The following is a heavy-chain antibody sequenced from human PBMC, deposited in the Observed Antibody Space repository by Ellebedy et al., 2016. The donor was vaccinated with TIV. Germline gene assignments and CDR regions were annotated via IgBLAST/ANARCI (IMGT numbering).Heavy chain of an antibody. J-gene: IGHJ4*02. CDR2: ISYDGSNK. Sequence: PGGSLRLSCAASGFTFSNYAMHWVRQAPGKGLEWVAVISYDGSNKFYADSVKGRFTISRDSSKNTLYLQMDSLRADDTAVYYCAREHYCNTRNNGPDYWGQGTLVTVSS. CDR1: GFTFSNYA. D-gene: IGHD1/OR15-1a*01. V-gene: IGHV3-30*04. CDR3: AREHYCNTRNNGPDY.